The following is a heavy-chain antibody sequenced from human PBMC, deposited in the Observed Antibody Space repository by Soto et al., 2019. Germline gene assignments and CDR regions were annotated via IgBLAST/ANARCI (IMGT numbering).Heavy chain of an antibody. D-gene: IGHD2-2*01. Sequence: PSVKVSCKASGYTFTSYAMHWVRQAPGQRLEWMGWINAGNGNTKYSQKFQGRVTITRDTSASTAYMELSSLRSEDTAVYYCARDGYCSSTSCFYYYYGMDVWGQGTPVTVSS. J-gene: IGHJ6*02. CDR2: INAGNGNT. V-gene: IGHV1-3*01. CDR1: GYTFTSYA. CDR3: ARDGYCSSTSCFYYYYGMDV.